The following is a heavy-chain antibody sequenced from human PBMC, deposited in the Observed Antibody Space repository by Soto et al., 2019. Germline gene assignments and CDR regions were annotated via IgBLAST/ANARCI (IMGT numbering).Heavy chain of an antibody. CDR3: AHTMAPRIFDY. Sequence: QITLKEAGPPLVKPTQTLTLTCSFSGFSLITSGVGVGWIRQPPGKALEWLALIYWDDDKGYSTSLKSRLTIPKDTSKNQVVLTMTNMDPVDTATYYCAHTMAPRIFDYWGQGTLVTVSS. J-gene: IGHJ4*02. CDR1: GFSLITSGVG. V-gene: IGHV2-5*02. CDR2: IYWDDDK.